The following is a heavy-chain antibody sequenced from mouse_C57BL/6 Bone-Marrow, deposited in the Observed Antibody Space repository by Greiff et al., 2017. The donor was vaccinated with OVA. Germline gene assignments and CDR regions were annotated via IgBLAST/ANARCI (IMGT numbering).Heavy chain of an antibody. D-gene: IGHD1-1*01. CDR2: IRRKSNNYAT. V-gene: IGHV10-1*01. Sequence: EVQLVESGGGLVQPKGSLKLSCAASGFSFNTYAMNWVRQAPGKGLEWVARIRRKSNNYATYYADSVKDRFTISRDDSESMLYLQMNNLKTEDTAMYYCVREDYGSIAYWGQGTLVTVSA. J-gene: IGHJ3*01. CDR1: GFSFNTYA. CDR3: VREDYGSIAY.